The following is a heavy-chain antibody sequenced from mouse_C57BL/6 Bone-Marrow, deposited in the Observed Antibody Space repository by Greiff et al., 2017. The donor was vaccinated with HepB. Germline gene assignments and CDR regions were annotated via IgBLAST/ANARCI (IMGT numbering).Heavy chain of an antibody. CDR2: IRNKANGYTA. D-gene: IGHD1-1*01. J-gene: IGHJ1*03. Sequence: EVQLVESGGGLVQPGGSLSLSCAASGFTFTDYYMSWVRQPPGKALEWLGFIRNKANGYTAEYSASVKGRFTTSRDNSQSILYLQMNALRAEDSATYYCARSPLYYGSSYGYFDVWGTGTTVTVSS. CDR3: ARSPLYYGSSYGYFDV. V-gene: IGHV7-3*01. CDR1: GFTFTDYY.